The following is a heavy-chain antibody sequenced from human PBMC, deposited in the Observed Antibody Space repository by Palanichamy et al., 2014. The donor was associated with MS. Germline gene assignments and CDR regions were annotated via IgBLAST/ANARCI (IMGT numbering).Heavy chain of an antibody. CDR1: GGSFSGYY. CDR2: INHSGST. V-gene: IGHV4-34*01. J-gene: IGHJ6*02. Sequence: QVQLQQWGAGLLKPSETLSLTCAVYGGSFSGYYWSWIRQPPGKGLEWIGEINHSGSTNYNPSLKSRVTISVDTSKNQFSLKLGSVTAADTAVYYCARGRSVTIFGVVIRRDYGMDVWGQGTTVTVSS. CDR3: ARGRSVTIFGVVIRRDYGMDV. D-gene: IGHD3-3*01.